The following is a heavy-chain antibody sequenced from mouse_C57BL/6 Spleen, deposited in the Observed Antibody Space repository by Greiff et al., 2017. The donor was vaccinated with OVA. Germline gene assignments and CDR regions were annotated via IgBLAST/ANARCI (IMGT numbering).Heavy chain of an antibody. CDR3: ARSLYDENYAMDY. CDR2: IDPSDSYT. D-gene: IGHD2-3*01. Sequence: QVQLQQPGAELVKPGASVKLSCKASGYTFTSYWMQWVKQRPGQGLEWIGEIDPSDSYTNYNQKFKGKATLTVDTSSSTAYLQISSLTSEDSAVYFCARSLYDENYAMDYWGKGPSVTVSS. J-gene: IGHJ4*01. V-gene: IGHV1-50*01. CDR1: GYTFTSYW.